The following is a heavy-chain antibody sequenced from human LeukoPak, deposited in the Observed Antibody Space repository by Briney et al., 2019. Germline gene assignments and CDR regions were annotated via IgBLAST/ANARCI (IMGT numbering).Heavy chain of an antibody. J-gene: IGHJ4*02. V-gene: IGHV3-33*01. CDR3: VRDGGIGLDY. CDR1: GFTFSSYG. CDR2: IWYDESKK. D-gene: IGHD3-3*01. Sequence: GRSLRLSCAASGFTFSSYGMHWVRQAPGKGLEWVAVIWYDESKKYHADSVKGRFTISRDVSKNTLYLQMNSLRAEDTAVYYCVRDGGIGLDYWGQGTLVTVSS.